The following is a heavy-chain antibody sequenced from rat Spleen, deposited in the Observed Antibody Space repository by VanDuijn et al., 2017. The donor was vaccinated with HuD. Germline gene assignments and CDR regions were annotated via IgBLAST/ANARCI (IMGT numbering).Heavy chain of an antibody. CDR2: ITTSSGT. CDR1: GFIFSNYG. J-gene: IGHJ2*01. Sequence: VQLVESGGGLVQPGRSMKLSCAASGFIFSNYGMHWIRQAPGKGLDWVAYITTSSGTVYADAVKERFTISRDNAKNTLYLQLNILKSEDTAIYYCTRGTYYRHWGQGVMVTVSS. V-gene: IGHV5-62*01. D-gene: IGHD1-12*01. CDR3: TRGTYYRH.